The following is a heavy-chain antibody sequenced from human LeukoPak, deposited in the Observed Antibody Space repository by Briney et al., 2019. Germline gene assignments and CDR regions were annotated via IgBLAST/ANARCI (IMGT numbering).Heavy chain of an antibody. CDR1: GFTFSSYA. J-gene: IGHJ4*02. CDR2: ISYDGSNK. CDR3: AKDRASGDYGY. D-gene: IGHD4-17*01. V-gene: IGHV3-30*18. Sequence: PGGSLRLSCAASGFTFSSYAMSWVRQAPGKGLEWVAVISYDGSNKYYADSVKGRFTISRDNSKNTLYLQMNSLRAEDTAVYYCAKDRASGDYGYWGQGTLVTVSS.